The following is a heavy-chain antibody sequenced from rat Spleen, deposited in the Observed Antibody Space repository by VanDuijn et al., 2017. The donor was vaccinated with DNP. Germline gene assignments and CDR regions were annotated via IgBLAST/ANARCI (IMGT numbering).Heavy chain of an antibody. CDR3: TREEPRVLGFFSSLFDY. J-gene: IGHJ2*01. V-gene: IGHV2S12*01. CDR1: GFPLTSYG. D-gene: IGHD1-2*01. Sequence: QVHLKESGPSLVQPSQTLSLTCAVSGFPLTSYGISWVRQPPGKGPEWIAAISAGGSSYHNSALKSRLSIRRDTSKNQVFLEMSSMQPEDTAIYFCTREEPRVLGFFSSLFDYWGQGLMVTVSP. CDR2: ISAGGSS.